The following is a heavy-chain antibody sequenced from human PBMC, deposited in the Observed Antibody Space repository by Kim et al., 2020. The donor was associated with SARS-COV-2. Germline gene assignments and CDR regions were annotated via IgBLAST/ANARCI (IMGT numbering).Heavy chain of an antibody. CDR2: ISSAGRNK. CDR1: GFTFSSYG. V-gene: IGHV3-30*18. D-gene: IGHD2-2*01. J-gene: IGHJ4*02. Sequence: GGSLRLSCAASGFTFSSYGMHWVRQGLGNGLAWVAVISSAGRNKYYADSVKGRFTISRDNSKNTLYLQMNSLRAEDTAVYYCAKDPQYCSSTSCYPSDYWGQGTLVTVSS. CDR3: AKDPQYCSSTSCYPSDY.